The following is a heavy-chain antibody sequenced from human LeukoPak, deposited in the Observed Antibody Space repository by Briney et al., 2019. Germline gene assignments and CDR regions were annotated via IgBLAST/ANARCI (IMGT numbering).Heavy chain of an antibody. D-gene: IGHD1-26*01. J-gene: IGHJ6*02. CDR2: FDPEGGET. V-gene: IGHV1-24*01. Sequence: ASVKVSCKVSGYTLTELSMHWVRQAPGKGLEWMGGFDPEGGETIYAQKFQGRVTMTEDTSTDTAYMELSSLRSEDTAVYYCATVEIVGATNYYYYGMDVWGQGTTVTVSS. CDR3: ATVEIVGATNYYYYGMDV. CDR1: GYTLTELS.